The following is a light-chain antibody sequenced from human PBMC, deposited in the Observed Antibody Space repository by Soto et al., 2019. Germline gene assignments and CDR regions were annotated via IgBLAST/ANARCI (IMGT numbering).Light chain of an antibody. J-gene: IGKJ4*01. CDR1: QSINNN. CDR2: GAS. Sequence: EIVMTQSPATLFVSPGERATLSCRASQSINNNLAWYQQKPGQGPRLLIYGASSRATGIPARFSGSGSGTGFTLTISSLQSEDFAIYYCQQYNNWPLTFGGGTKVEIK. CDR3: QQYNNWPLT. V-gene: IGKV3-15*01.